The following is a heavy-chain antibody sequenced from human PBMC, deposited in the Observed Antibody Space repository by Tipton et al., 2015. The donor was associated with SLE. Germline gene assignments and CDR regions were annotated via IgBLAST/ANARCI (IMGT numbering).Heavy chain of an antibody. CDR1: GFTFSDHY. D-gene: IGHD2-8*01. Sequence: SLRLSCAASGFTFSDHYMDWVRQPPGKGLEWLGRSRNKANSHTTEYAASVKGRFSVSGDDSKNSLYLQMNSLKIEDTAVYYCVRGRNGFDHWGQGTLVTVSS. CDR2: SRNKANSHTT. J-gene: IGHJ4*02. CDR3: VRGRNGFDH. V-gene: IGHV3-72*01.